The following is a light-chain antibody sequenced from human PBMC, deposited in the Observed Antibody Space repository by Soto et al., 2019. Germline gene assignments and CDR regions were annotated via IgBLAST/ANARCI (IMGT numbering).Light chain of an antibody. V-gene: IGKV3D-11*01. J-gene: IGKJ4*01. CDR3: QQLNSAPFT. CDR2: NAS. CDR1: QDIRIF. Sequence: IVLTQSPATLSLSPGDSATLCCTASQDIRIFLAWYQQKPGQVPRLLIYNASQRATGIPARFTGSGSGTDFTLTISSLQPEDCATYYCQQLNSAPFTFGGGTKVDIK.